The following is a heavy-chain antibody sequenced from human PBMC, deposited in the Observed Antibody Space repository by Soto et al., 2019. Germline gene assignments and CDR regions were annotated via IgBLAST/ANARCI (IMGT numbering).Heavy chain of an antibody. J-gene: IGHJ5*02. CDR3: ARVTLRAGNWFDP. CDR2: INPKSRGT. V-gene: IGHV1-2*02. CDR1: GYTFTDYF. Sequence: QVQLVQSGAEVKKPGASVKVSCKASGYTFTDYFIHWVRQAPGQGFAWMGWINPKSRGTTYAQKFQGRVTMTRDTSNTTAYMELMGLRSDDTAIYYCARVTLRAGNWFDPWGQGTLVTVSS.